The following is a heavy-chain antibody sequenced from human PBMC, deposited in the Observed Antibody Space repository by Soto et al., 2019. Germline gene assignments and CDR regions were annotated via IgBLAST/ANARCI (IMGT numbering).Heavy chain of an antibody. D-gene: IGHD4-17*01. Sequence: EVQLLESGGGLVQPGGSLRLSCAASGFTFSSYAMNWVRQAPGKGLEWVSAISGSGGSTYSADSVKGRFTISRDISKNTLYLQKNSRRAEDTVVYFCAKATTVPLSGDFDYWGQGTLVSVSS. CDR3: AKATTVPLSGDFDY. V-gene: IGHV3-23*01. CDR1: GFTFSSYA. CDR2: ISGSGGST. J-gene: IGHJ4*02.